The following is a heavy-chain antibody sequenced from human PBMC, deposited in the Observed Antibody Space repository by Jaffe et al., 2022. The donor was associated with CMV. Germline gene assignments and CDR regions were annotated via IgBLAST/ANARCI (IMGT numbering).Heavy chain of an antibody. CDR1: GFTFSSYG. CDR3: ARESPGYYFDY. CDR2: IWYDGSNK. V-gene: IGHV3-33*08. Sequence: QVQLVESGGGVVQPGRSLRLSCAASGFTFSSYGMHWVRQAPGKGLEWVAVIWYDGSNKYYADSVKGRFTISRDNSKNTLYLQMNSLRAEDTAVYYCARESPGYYFDYWGQGTLVTVSS. J-gene: IGHJ4*02.